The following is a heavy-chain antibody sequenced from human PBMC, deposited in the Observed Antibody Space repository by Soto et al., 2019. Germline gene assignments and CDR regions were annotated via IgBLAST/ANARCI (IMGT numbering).Heavy chain of an antibody. CDR3: ARPSNYGSAGY. CDR1: GFSLSTSGVG. D-gene: IGHD3-10*01. V-gene: IGHV2-5*02. Sequence: QITLKESGPTLVKPTQTLTLTCTFSGFSLSTSGVGVGWIRQPPGKALEWLALIYWDDDKRYSPSLKSRLTIPKDTSKNQVVLTMTNMDPVDTATYYCARPSNYGSAGYWGQGTLVTVSS. J-gene: IGHJ4*02. CDR2: IYWDDDK.